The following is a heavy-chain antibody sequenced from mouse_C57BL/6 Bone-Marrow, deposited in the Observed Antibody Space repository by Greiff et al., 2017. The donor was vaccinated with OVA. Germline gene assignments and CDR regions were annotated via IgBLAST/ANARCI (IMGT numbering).Heavy chain of an antibody. CDR2: IYPGSGST. J-gene: IGHJ2*01. V-gene: IGHV1-55*01. Sequence: VQLQQPGAELVKPGASVKMSCKASGYTFPSYWITWVKQRPGQGLEWIGDIYPGSGSTNYNEKFKSKATLTVDTSSSTAYMQLSSLTSEDSAVYYCARDSSGYVRGYWGQGTTLTVSS. D-gene: IGHD3-2*02. CDR3: ARDSSGYVRGY. CDR1: GYTFPSYW.